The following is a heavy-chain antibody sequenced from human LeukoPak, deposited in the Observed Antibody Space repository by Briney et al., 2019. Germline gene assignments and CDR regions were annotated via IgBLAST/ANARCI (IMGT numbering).Heavy chain of an antibody. J-gene: IGHJ6*02. Sequence: EASVKVSCKASGYTFTGYYMHWVRQAPGQGLEWMGWINPNSGGTNYAQKFQGRVTMTRDTSISTAYMELSRLRSDDTAVFYCARAMGNYYYYAMDVWGQGTTVTVSS. CDR2: INPNSGGT. V-gene: IGHV1-2*02. CDR3: ARAMGNYYYYAMDV. CDR1: GYTFTGYY.